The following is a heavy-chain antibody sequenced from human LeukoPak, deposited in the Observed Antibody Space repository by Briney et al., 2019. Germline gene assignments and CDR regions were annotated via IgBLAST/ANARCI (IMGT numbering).Heavy chain of an antibody. V-gene: IGHV3-66*01. CDR1: GFTVSSNY. D-gene: IGHD5-12*01. CDR3: ARGYARAVDI. Sequence: GGSLRLSCAASGFTVSSNYMSWVRQAPGKGLEWVSLIYSGGSTYYADSVKGRFTISRDNSKSTLYLQMNSLRAEDTAVYYCARGYARAVDIWGQGTMVTVSS. J-gene: IGHJ3*02. CDR2: IYSGGST.